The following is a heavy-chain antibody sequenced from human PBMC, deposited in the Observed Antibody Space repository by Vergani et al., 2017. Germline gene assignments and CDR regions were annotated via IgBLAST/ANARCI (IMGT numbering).Heavy chain of an antibody. CDR3: ARHQSSSWVYYFDY. Sequence: QLQLQESGPGLVKPSETLSLTCTVSGGSISSSSYYWGWIRQPPGKGLEWIGSIYYSGSTYYNPSLKSRVTISVDTSKNQFSLKLSSVTAADTAVYYCARHQSSSWVYYFDYWGQGTLVTVSS. V-gene: IGHV4-39*01. D-gene: IGHD6-13*01. CDR2: IYYSGST. CDR1: GGSISSSSYY. J-gene: IGHJ4*02.